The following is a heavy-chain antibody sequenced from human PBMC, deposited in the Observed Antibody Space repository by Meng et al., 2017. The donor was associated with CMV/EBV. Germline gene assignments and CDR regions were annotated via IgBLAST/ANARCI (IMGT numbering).Heavy chain of an antibody. CDR1: GYTFASYG. V-gene: IGHV1-18*01. Sequence: QVQLVQSGAEVKKPGASVKVSCNASGYTFASYGISWVRQAHGQGLEWMGWIIAYNGNTDYAQKLQGRVTMTTDTSTSTAYMELRSLRSDDTAVYYCARVRRIAARLYNWFDPWGQGTLVTVSS. CDR2: IIAYNGNT. D-gene: IGHD6-6*01. J-gene: IGHJ5*02. CDR3: ARVRRIAARLYNWFDP.